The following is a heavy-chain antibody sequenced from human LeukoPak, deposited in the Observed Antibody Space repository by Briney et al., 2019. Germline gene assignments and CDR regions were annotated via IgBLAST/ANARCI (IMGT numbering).Heavy chain of an antibody. CDR3: ARARSFDL. J-gene: IGHJ2*01. Sequence: SQTPSLTCTVSGGSISSGSYYWRWIRQPAGKGLEWIGRIYTSGSTNYNPSLKSRVTISVDTSKNQFSLKLSSVTAADTAVYYCARARSFDLWGRGTLVTVSS. CDR1: GGSISSGSYY. V-gene: IGHV4-61*02. CDR2: IYTSGST.